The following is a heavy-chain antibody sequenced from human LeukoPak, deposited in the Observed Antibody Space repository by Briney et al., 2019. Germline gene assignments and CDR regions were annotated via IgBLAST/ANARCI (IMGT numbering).Heavy chain of an antibody. CDR2: IWYGGSNK. CDR1: GFTFSSYG. V-gene: IGHV3-33*01. Sequence: GGSLRLSCAASGFTFSSYGMHWVRQAPGKGLEWVAVIWYGGSNKYYADSVKGRFTISRDNSKNTLYLQMNSLRAEDTAVYYCAREGPPQPIDYWGQGTLVTVSS. CDR3: AREGPPQPIDY. J-gene: IGHJ4*02. D-gene: IGHD1-14*01.